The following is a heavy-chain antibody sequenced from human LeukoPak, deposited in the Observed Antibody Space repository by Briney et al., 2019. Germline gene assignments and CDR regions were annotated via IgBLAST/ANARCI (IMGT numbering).Heavy chain of an antibody. CDR3: AKSYSSGWDFDY. Sequence: SQTLSLTCAISGDSVSSNSAAWNWIRQSPSRGLEWLGSTYYRSKCYNDYSVSVKSRITIKPDTSKNQFSLQLKSVTPEDTAVYYCAKSYSSGWDFDYWGQGTLVTVSS. CDR2: TYYRSKCYN. D-gene: IGHD6-19*01. J-gene: IGHJ4*02. CDR1: GDSVSSNSAA. V-gene: IGHV6-1*01.